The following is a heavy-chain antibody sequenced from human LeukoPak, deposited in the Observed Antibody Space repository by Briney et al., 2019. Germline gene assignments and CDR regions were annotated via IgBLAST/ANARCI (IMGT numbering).Heavy chain of an antibody. CDR2: ISWNSGSI. V-gene: IGHV3-9*01. CDR1: GFTFDDYA. D-gene: IGHD6-19*01. CDR3: AKDASSGFGDAFDI. J-gene: IGHJ3*02. Sequence: GGSLRLSCAASGFTFDDYAMPWVRQAPGKGLEWVSGISWNSGSIGYADSVKGRFTISRDNAKNSLYLQMNSLGAEDTALYYCAKDASSGFGDAFDIWGQGTMVTVSS.